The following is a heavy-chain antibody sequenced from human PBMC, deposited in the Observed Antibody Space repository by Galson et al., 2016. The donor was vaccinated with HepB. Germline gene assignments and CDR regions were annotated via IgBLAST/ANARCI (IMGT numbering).Heavy chain of an antibody. J-gene: IGHJ3*02. D-gene: IGHD5-24*01. Sequence: SETLSLTCGVYGGSLSGYYWSWVRQSPGQGLEWIGEIHHSGSPNYNPSFKSRVTMSGDTSKNQFSLKLTSVTAADTAVYYCARIRDGDEPFDGFDIWGQGTKVTVSA. V-gene: IGHV4-34*01. CDR2: IHHSGSP. CDR3: ARIRDGDEPFDGFDI. CDR1: GGSLSGYY.